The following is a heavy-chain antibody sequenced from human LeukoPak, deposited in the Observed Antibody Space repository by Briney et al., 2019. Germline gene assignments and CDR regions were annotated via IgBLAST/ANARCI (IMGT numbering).Heavy chain of an antibody. D-gene: IGHD3-3*01. Sequence: AGGSLRLSCAASGFTFSTYGMNWVRQAPGKGLEWVSAISGSGGSTYYADSVKGRFTISRDNSKNTLYLQMNSLRAEDTAVYYCAKEGNYDFWSGYYTSPIDYWGQGTLVTVSS. V-gene: IGHV3-23*01. J-gene: IGHJ4*02. CDR3: AKEGNYDFWSGYYTSPIDY. CDR2: ISGSGGST. CDR1: GFTFSTYG.